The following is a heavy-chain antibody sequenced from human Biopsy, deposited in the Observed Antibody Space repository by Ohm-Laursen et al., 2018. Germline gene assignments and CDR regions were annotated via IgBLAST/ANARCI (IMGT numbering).Heavy chain of an antibody. Sequence: SLRLSCSASGFTFSSYWMSWVRQARGKGLEWVANIKEDGSEKHYVDSVKGRFTISRNNAKNSLFLQMNSLRAEDTAVYYCAREETYYAFWSESETLYGMDVWGQGTTVTVSS. CDR3: AREETYYAFWSESETLYGMDV. D-gene: IGHD3-3*01. V-gene: IGHV3-7*01. CDR2: IKEDGSEK. J-gene: IGHJ6*02. CDR1: GFTFSSYW.